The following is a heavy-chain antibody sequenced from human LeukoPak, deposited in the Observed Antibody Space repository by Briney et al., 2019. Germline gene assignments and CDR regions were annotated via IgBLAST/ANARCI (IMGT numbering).Heavy chain of an antibody. CDR2: INSDGSST. CDR3: ARGTPTTRDFDY. V-gene: IGHV3-74*01. Sequence: PGGSLRLSCAASGFTFSSHWMHWVRQAPGKGLVWVSRINSDGSSTSYADSVKGRFTISRDNVENSLYLQMNSLRAEDTAVYYCARGTPTTRDFDYWGQGTLVTVSS. CDR1: GFTFSSHW. D-gene: IGHD4-11*01. J-gene: IGHJ4*02.